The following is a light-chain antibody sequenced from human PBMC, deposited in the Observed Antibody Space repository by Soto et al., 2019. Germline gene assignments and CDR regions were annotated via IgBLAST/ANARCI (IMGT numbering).Light chain of an antibody. CDR2: GAS. CDR3: QKYNGAPRT. V-gene: IGKV1-27*01. J-gene: IGKJ1*01. CDR1: QDISNY. Sequence: DFQMTQSPSSLSASVGDRVTITCRASQDISNYLAWYQQKPGKVPKVLIYGASTLQSGVPSRFSGSRSGTDFTLNISSLQPEDVATYYCQKYNGAPRTFGQGTRVELK.